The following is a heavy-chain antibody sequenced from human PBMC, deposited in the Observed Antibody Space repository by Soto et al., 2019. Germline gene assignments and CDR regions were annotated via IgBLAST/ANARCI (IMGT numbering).Heavy chain of an antibody. CDR1: GGSISSGGYY. V-gene: IGHV4-31*03. J-gene: IGHJ4*02. Sequence: SETLSLTCTVSGGSISSGGYYWSWIRQHPGKGLEWIGYIYYSGSTYYNPSLKSRVTISVDTSKNQFSLKLSSVTAADTAVYYCARAFSARFDYWGQGTLVTVSS. CDR2: IYYSGST. CDR3: ARAFSARFDY.